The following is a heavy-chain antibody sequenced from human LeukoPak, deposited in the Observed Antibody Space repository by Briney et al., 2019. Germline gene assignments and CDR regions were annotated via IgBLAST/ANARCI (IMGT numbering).Heavy chain of an antibody. V-gene: IGHV3-11*01. CDR3: ARVLGELFEPNYFDY. Sequence: GGSLRLSCAASGFTFSDYYMSWIRQAPGKGLEWVSYISSSGSTIYYADSVKGRFTISRDNAKNSLYLQMNSLRAEDTAVYYCARVLGELFEPNYFDYWGQGTLVTVSS. CDR2: ISSSGSTI. D-gene: IGHD3-10*01. J-gene: IGHJ4*02. CDR1: GFTFSDYY.